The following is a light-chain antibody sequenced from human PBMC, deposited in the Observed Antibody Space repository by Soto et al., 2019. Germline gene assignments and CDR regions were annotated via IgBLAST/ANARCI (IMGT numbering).Light chain of an antibody. CDR3: LLSYSGAGGGV. CDR1: TGAVTSGHY. CDR2: DTS. J-gene: IGLJ2*01. V-gene: IGLV7-46*01. Sequence: QSAVTQEPSLTVSPGGTVTLTCGSSTGAVTSGHYPYWFQQKPGQAPRTLIYDTSYKHSWTPARFSGSLLGGKAALILSGAQPEDEAEYYCLLSYSGAGGGVFGGGTKLTVL.